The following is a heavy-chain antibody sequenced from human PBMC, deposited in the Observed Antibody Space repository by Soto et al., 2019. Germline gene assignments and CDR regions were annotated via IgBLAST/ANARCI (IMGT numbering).Heavy chain of an antibody. V-gene: IGHV3-23*01. CDR2: ISGSGGST. D-gene: IGHD6-6*01. CDR3: AKDLQSIAARPTIYYYYMDV. CDR1: GFTFSSYA. Sequence: GGSLRLSCAASGFTFSSYAMSWVRQAPGKGLEWVSAISGSGGSTYYADSVKGRFTISRDNSKNTLYLQMNSLRAEDTAVYYCAKDLQSIAARPTIYYYYMDVWGKGTTVTVSS. J-gene: IGHJ6*03.